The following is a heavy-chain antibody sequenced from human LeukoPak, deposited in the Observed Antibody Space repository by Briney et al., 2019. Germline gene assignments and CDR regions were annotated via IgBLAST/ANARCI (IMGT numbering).Heavy chain of an antibody. CDR2: IWYDENNK. V-gene: IGHV3-33*06. CDR3: AKEVEAFDY. J-gene: IGHJ4*02. Sequence: GGSLRLSCAASGFTFSNYGMHWVRQAPGKGLEWVTVIWYDENNKYYADSVKGRFTISRDNSKNTLYLQMNSLRAEDTAIYYCAKEVEAFDYWGQGTLVTVSS. CDR1: GFTFSNYG.